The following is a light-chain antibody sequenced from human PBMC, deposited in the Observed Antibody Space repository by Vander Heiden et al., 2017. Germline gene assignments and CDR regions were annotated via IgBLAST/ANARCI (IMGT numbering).Light chain of an antibody. V-gene: IGKV1-9*01. J-gene: IGKJ2*01. CDR2: AAS. Sequence: IQFTQSSSSLSASVADRVTITCRASQGISRYLAWYQQKPGKAPKLLIYAASALQRAVPSRFSGSGSGTDFTLTISSLQPEDFATSYCHLLTSYPRTFGQGTKLEIK. CDR3: HLLTSYPRT. CDR1: QGISRY.